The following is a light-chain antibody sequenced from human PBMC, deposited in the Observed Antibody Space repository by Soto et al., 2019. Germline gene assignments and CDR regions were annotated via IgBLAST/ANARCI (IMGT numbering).Light chain of an antibody. CDR3: QHRVT. Sequence: EIVLTQSPGTLSLSPGERATPSCRASQSVSSSYLAWYQQKPGQAPRLLIYGASSRATGIPDRFSGSGSGTDFTLTISRLEPEDFAVYYCQHRVTFGQGTKLEIK. V-gene: IGKV3-20*01. J-gene: IGKJ2*01. CDR2: GAS. CDR1: QSVSSSY.